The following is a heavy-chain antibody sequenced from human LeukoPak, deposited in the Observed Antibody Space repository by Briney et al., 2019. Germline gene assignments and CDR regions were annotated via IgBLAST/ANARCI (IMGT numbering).Heavy chain of an antibody. CDR2: INPNSGGT. V-gene: IGHV1-2*06. J-gene: IGHJ4*02. Sequence: ASVKVSCKASGYTFTGYYMHWVRQAPGQGLEWMGRINPNSGGTNYAQKFQGRVTMTRDTSISTAYMELSRLRSDDTAVYYCTSPLIVVVPAVDYWGQGTLVTVSS. D-gene: IGHD2-2*01. CDR3: TSPLIVVVPAVDY. CDR1: GYTFTGYY.